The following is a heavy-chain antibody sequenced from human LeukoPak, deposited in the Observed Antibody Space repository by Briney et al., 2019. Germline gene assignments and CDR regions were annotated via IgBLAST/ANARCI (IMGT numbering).Heavy chain of an antibody. CDR3: ARKLQRYDAFDI. V-gene: IGHV4-59*11. CDR1: GGSLSNHY. D-gene: IGHD3-9*01. J-gene: IGHJ3*02. CDR2: IFSSGST. Sequence: SETLSLTCTVSGGSLSNHYWSWMWQPPGKGLEWIGFIFSSGSTNYNPFLKSRVTISVDTSKNQFFLKVRSVAAADTAVYYCARKLQRYDAFDIWGQGTMVTVSS.